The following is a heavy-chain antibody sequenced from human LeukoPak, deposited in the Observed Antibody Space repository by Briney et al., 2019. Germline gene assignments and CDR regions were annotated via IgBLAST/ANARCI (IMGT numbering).Heavy chain of an antibody. V-gene: IGHV3-15*01. J-gene: IGHJ4*02. CDR2: IKSKTDGGTT. D-gene: IGHD4-17*01. CDR1: GFTFSNAW. Sequence: GGSLRLSCAASGFTFSNAWMSWVRQAPGKGLEWVGRIKSKTDGGTTDYAAPVKGRFTISRDDSKNTLYLQMNSLKTEDTAVYYCTTVMEALGPDYGDYVPYDYWGQGTLVTVSS. CDR3: TTVMEALGPDYGDYVPYDY.